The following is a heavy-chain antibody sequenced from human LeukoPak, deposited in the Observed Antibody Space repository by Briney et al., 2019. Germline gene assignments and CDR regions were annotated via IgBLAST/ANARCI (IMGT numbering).Heavy chain of an antibody. CDR3: ARDPDYGDPY. D-gene: IGHD4-17*01. J-gene: IGHJ4*02. Sequence: GGSLRLSCTVSGFTLTDHYMSWFRQSPGRGLEWISWITSSGTRDYADSVKGRFTISRDNTKNSVYLQMTRLRPDDTAVYYCARDPDYGDPYWGQGTLLTVSS. CDR1: GFTLTDHY. V-gene: IGHV3-11*01. CDR2: ITSSGTR.